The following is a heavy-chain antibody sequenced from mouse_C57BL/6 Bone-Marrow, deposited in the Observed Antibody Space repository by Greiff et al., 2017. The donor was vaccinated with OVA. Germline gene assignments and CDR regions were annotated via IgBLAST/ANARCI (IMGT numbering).Heavy chain of an antibody. Sequence: EVKLVESGPGLAKPSQSLSLTCSVSGYSFTSDYWNWIRKFPGHKLEYIGYISYSGSNYYNPSMKSAISITRDTSKNPYNLQLNSVTTEDTATYYGARYGGSIDYWGQGTTLTVSS. V-gene: IGHV3-8*01. CDR1: GYSFTSDY. CDR2: ISYSGSN. CDR3: ARYGGSIDY. D-gene: IGHD1-1*02. J-gene: IGHJ2*01.